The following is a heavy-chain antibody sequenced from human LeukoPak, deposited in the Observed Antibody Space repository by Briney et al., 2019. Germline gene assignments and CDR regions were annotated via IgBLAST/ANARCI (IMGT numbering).Heavy chain of an antibody. V-gene: IGHV3-33*01. CDR1: GFTFSSNG. Sequence: GRSLRLSCAVAGFTFSSNGMHWVRRAPGKGMEWVAAIWYDGSNKYDADSVKGRFTISRDNSKNTLYVQMTSMRAEDTAVYYCASSQWELTRSGFPTPPDYWGQGTLVTVSS. D-gene: IGHD1-26*01. J-gene: IGHJ4*02. CDR2: IWYDGSNK. CDR3: ASSQWELTRSGFPTPPDY.